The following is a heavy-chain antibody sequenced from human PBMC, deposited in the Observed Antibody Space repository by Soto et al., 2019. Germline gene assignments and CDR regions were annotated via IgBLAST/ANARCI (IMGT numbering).Heavy chain of an antibody. CDR1: GFTFSTYA. D-gene: IGHD6-19*01. J-gene: IGHJ4*02. Sequence: EVQLLESGGGLVQPGGSLRLSCAASGFTFSTYAMSWVRQAPGQGLEWVSAVSGSGGSTYYADSVKGRFTISRDNSNNTLDLQMNSLRAEDTAVYYFAKDPRFGIAVAGVFDYWGQGTLVTVSS. CDR2: VSGSGGST. V-gene: IGHV3-23*01. CDR3: AKDPRFGIAVAGVFDY.